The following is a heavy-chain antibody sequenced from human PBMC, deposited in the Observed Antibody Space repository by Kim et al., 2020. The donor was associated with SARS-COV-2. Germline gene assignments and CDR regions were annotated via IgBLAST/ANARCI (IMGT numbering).Heavy chain of an antibody. V-gene: IGHV3-48*02. J-gene: IGHJ6*02. CDR3: ARDSSSWSGAYYYYYGMDV. Sequence: GESLRLSCAASGFTFSSYSMNWVRQAPGKGLEWVSYISSSSSTIYYADSVKGRFTISRDNAKNSLYLQMNSLRDEDTAVYYCARDSSSWSGAYYYYYGMDVWGQGTTVTVSS. CDR1: GFTFSSYS. D-gene: IGHD6-13*01. CDR2: ISSSSSTI.